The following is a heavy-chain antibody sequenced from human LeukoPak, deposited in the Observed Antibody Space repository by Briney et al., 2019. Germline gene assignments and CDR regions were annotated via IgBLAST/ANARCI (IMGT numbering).Heavy chain of an antibody. Sequence: GASVKVSCKASGGTFSSYAISWVRQAPGQGLEWMGGIIPIFGTANYAQKFQGRVTITTDESTSTAYMELSSLRSEDTAVYYCARGGTYYYDSSDYLDYWGQGTLVTVSS. CDR1: GGTFSSYA. D-gene: IGHD3-22*01. CDR3: ARGGTYYYDSSDYLDY. CDR2: IIPIFGTA. J-gene: IGHJ4*02. V-gene: IGHV1-69*05.